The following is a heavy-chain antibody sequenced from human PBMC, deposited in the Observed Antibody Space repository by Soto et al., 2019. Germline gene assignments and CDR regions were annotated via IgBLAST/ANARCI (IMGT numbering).Heavy chain of an antibody. CDR3: ARVHTPARGDSDKNTWFDP. D-gene: IGHD4-17*01. CDR2: ISTYNGNT. Sequence: QVQLVQSGAEVKKPGASVKVSCKASGYTFTNFGINWVRQAPGQGLEWMGWISTYNGNTNYAPKLQGRVTMTTDTSTTTAYLAWRSLRSDDTAVYYCARVHTPARGDSDKNTWFDPWGQGTLVTVSS. V-gene: IGHV1-18*04. J-gene: IGHJ5*02. CDR1: GYTFTNFG.